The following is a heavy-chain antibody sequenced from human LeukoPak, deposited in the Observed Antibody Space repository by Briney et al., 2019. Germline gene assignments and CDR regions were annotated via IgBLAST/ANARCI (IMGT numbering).Heavy chain of an antibody. J-gene: IGHJ4*02. CDR1: GYTFTSYD. CDR2: MNPNSGNT. V-gene: IGHV1-8*01. D-gene: IGHD3-3*01. CDR3: ARVSDTIFGVVIQQLDY. Sequence: GASVKVSCKASGYTFTSYDINWVRQATGQGLEWMGWMNPNSGNTGYAQKFQGRVTMTRNTSISTAYMELSSLRSEDTAVYYCARVSDTIFGVVIQQLDYWGQGTLVTVSS.